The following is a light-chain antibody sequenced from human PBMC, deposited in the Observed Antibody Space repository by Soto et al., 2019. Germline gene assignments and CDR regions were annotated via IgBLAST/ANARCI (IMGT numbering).Light chain of an antibody. CDR1: QSISSW. CDR2: GAS. J-gene: IGKJ1*01. CDR3: QQYRSWPRT. Sequence: MTQSPSILSASVGDRVTITCRASQSISSWLAWYQQKPGQAPRLLIYGASTRATDMPGRFSGRGAGADFTLTISSLHSEDFAVYYCQQYRSWPRTFGQGTKVDIK. V-gene: IGKV3-15*01.